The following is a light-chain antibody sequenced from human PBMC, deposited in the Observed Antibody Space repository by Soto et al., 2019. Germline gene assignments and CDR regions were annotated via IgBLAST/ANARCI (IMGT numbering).Light chain of an antibody. Sequence: QSALTQPPSASGSPGQSVTISCTGTSSDVGAYDSVSWYQQHPGKAPKLIISSVSVRPAGVSNRFSGSKSGNTASLTISGLQAEDEADYHCSSYTSSGTWVFGGGTQLTVL. CDR3: SSYTSSGTWV. J-gene: IGLJ3*02. V-gene: IGLV2-14*03. CDR1: SSDVGAYDS. CDR2: SVS.